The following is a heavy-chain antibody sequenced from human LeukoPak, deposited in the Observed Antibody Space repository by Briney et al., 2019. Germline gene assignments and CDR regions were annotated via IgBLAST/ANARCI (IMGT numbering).Heavy chain of an antibody. CDR2: TNRDGSEK. CDR1: EFTFTNFW. D-gene: IGHD2-2*01. CDR3: ARDSASCRGCAFDI. Sequence: AGGSLRLSCAASEFTFTNFWMSWVRQAPGKGLEWVANTNRDGSEKYYVDSVKGRVTISRDNAMNFLYQQLNSLRVDDTAVYYCARDSASCRGCAFDIWGQGTVVTVSS. J-gene: IGHJ3*02. V-gene: IGHV3-7*01.